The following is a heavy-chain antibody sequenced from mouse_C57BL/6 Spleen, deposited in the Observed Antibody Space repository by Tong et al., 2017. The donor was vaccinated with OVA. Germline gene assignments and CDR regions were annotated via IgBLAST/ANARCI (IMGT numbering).Heavy chain of an antibody. J-gene: IGHJ1*03. CDR2: INPYNGDT. V-gene: IGHV1-20*01. Sequence: EVQLQESGPELVKPGDSVKISCKASGYSFTGYFMNWVMQSHGKSLEWIGLINPYNGDTFYNQKFKGKGTLTVDKSSSTAHMELRSLTSEDYAVYYCARSYYGSRYWYFDVWGTGTTVTVSS. CDR1: GYSFTGYF. D-gene: IGHD1-1*01. CDR3: ARSYYGSRYWYFDV.